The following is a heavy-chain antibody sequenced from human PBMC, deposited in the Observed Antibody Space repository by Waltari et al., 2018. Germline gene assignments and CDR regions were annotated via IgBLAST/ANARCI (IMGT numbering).Heavy chain of an antibody. Sequence: QVQLVESGGGVVQSGRALRLSCVASGFTFDGYGMHWVRRAPGKALEGVELRGFDGSAKDYADSVKGRFTVSRDNSKNTFYLQLNSLRAEDTAVYYCARDMHSSSSALGWLDPWGQGTLVTVSS. CDR2: RGFDGSAK. D-gene: IGHD6-6*01. V-gene: IGHV3-33*01. CDR3: ARDMHSSSSALGWLDP. J-gene: IGHJ5*02. CDR1: GFTFDGYG.